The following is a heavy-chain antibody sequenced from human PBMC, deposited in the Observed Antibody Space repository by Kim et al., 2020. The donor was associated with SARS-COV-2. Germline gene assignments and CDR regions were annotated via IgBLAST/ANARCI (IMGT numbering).Heavy chain of an antibody. V-gene: IGHV3-53*04. Sequence: KGRFTISRHNSKNTLYLQMNSLRAEDTAVYYCARADILTGYYGGPFFDYWGQGTLVTVSS. CDR3: ARADILTGYYGGPFFDY. D-gene: IGHD3-9*01. J-gene: IGHJ4*02.